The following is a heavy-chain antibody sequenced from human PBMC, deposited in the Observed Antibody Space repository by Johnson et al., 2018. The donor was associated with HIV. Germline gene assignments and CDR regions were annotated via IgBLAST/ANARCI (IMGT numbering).Heavy chain of an antibody. D-gene: IGHD7-27*01. V-gene: IGHV3-NL1*01. CDR1: GFTFSSYG. CDR3: ARAPGAGDAFDI. J-gene: IGHJ3*02. Sequence: QVQLVESGGGVVQPGGSLRLSCAASGFTFSSYGMHWVRQAPGKGLEWVSVIYSGGSTYYADSVKGRFTISRDNSKNTLYLQMNSLGAEDTAVYYCARAPGAGDAFDIWGQGTRVTVSS. CDR2: IYSGGST.